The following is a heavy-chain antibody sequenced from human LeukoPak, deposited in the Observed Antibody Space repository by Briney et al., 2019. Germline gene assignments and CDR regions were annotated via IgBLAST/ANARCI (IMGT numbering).Heavy chain of an antibody. Sequence: SETLSLTCTVSGGSISSYYWSWIRQPPGKGLEWIGYIYYSGSTNYNPPLKSRVTISVDTSKNQFSLKLSSVTAADTAVYYCARDANGPYYYYMDVWGKGTTVTVSS. D-gene: IGHD2-8*01. CDR3: ARDANGPYYYYMDV. J-gene: IGHJ6*03. CDR2: IYYSGST. V-gene: IGHV4-59*01. CDR1: GGSISSYY.